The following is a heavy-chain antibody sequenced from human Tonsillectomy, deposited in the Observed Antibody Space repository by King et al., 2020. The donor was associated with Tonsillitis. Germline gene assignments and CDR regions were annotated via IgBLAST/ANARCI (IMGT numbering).Heavy chain of an antibody. CDR1: GFTVSSNY. D-gene: IGHD5-12*01. Sequence: VQLVESGGGLIQPGGSLRLSCAASGFTVSSNYMSWVRQAPGKGLEWVSVLYSGGSTYYADPVKGRFTISRDNSKNTLYLQMNSLRAEDTAVYYCARGRGYSGYHFDYWGQGTLVTVSS. V-gene: IGHV3-53*01. CDR2: LYSGGST. J-gene: IGHJ4*02. CDR3: ARGRGYSGYHFDY.